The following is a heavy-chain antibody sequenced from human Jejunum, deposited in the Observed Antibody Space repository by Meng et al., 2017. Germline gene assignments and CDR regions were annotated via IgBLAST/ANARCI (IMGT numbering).Heavy chain of an antibody. CDR2: IRSKAYGGTT. V-gene: IGHV3-49*03. Sequence: GESLKISCTTSGFTFGDYSITWFRQAPGMGLEWVAFIRSKAYGGTTEYAPSVKGRFTLSRDDSKSIAYLQMDSLRTEDTAVYYCSRIAPSGDYLIPKYWGQGTLVTVSS. CDR3: SRIAPSGDYLIPKY. CDR1: GFTFGDYS. D-gene: IGHD1-26*01. J-gene: IGHJ4*02.